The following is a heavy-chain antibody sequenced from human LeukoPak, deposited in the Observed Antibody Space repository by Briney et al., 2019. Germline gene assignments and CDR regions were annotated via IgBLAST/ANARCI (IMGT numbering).Heavy chain of an antibody. CDR1: GYSISSGYY. Sequence: PSDTLSLTCAVSGYSISSGYYWGWIRQPRRKGLGLVGSILHSGSTYYNPSLKSRVTISVDTSKNQLSLKLSSVTAADTAVYYCARHGYIAVAGTVDYWGQGPLITVPS. J-gene: IGHJ4*02. D-gene: IGHD6-19*01. V-gene: IGHV4-38-2*01. CDR2: ILHSGST. CDR3: ARHGYIAVAGTVDY.